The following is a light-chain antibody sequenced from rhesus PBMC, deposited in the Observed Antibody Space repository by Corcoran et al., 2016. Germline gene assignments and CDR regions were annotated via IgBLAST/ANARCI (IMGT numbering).Light chain of an antibody. CDR2: DTS. J-gene: IGLJ3*01. CDR3: WLHYSGAQLL. Sequence: QAVVTQEPSLTVSPGGTVTLTFGSSAGAVTGSHYPYWFQQKPGQAPRTLIYDTSNKLSWTPARFSGSLLGGKAALTLSGAQPEDEAEYYCWLHYSGAQLLFGGGTRLTVL. V-gene: IGLV7-88*01. CDR1: AGAVTGSHY.